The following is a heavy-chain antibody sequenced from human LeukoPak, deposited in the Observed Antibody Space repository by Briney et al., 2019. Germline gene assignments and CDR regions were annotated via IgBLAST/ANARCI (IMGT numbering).Heavy chain of an antibody. J-gene: IGHJ4*02. V-gene: IGHV1-46*01. CDR3: ARVTTGTAIDY. CDR1: GYTFTSYY. Sequence: GASVKVSCTASGYTFTSYYMHWVRQAPGQGLEWMRIINPSGGSTSYAQKFQGRVTMTRDTSTSTVYMELSSLRSEDTAVYYCARVTTGTAIDYWGQGTLVTVSS. CDR2: INPSGGST. D-gene: IGHD1-1*01.